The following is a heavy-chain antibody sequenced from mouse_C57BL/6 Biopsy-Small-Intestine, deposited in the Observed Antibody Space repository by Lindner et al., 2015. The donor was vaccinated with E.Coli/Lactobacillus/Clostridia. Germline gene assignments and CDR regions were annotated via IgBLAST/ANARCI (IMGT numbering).Heavy chain of an antibody. CDR2: ISPYNGVS. CDR1: TYSFTGYY. Sequence: VQLQESGPELAKPGASVKISCKASTYSFTGYYMHWVKQSHGNILDWIGYISPYNGVSSYNQKFKGKATLTVDKSSSTVYMELRSLTSEDSVVYYCARSHGSYGYFDVWGAGTTVTVSS. J-gene: IGHJ1*01. D-gene: IGHD2-2*01. CDR3: ARSHGSYGYFDV. V-gene: IGHV1-31*01.